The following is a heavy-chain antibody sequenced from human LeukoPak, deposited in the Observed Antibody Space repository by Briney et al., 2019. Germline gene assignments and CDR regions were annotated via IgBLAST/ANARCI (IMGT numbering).Heavy chain of an antibody. J-gene: IGHJ4*02. Sequence: PGGSLRLSCAASGFTFSSYWMTWVRQAPGKGLEWVANIKQDGSEKYYVDSVKGRFTISRDNAKNSLYLQMNSLRAEDTAVYYCARDLGVTGNLRGWLDYWGQGTLVTVSS. V-gene: IGHV3-7*01. D-gene: IGHD5-24*01. CDR2: IKQDGSEK. CDR1: GFTFSSYW. CDR3: ARDLGVTGNLRGWLDY.